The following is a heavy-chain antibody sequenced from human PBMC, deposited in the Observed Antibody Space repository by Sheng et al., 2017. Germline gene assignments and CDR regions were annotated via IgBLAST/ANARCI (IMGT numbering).Heavy chain of an antibody. CDR3: AKDTSRGYLDF. V-gene: IGHV3-30*18. D-gene: IGHD2-2*01. Sequence: QVQLLESGGGVVQPGTSLRLSCAASGFSFSDFGMHWVRQAPGKGLEWLALISHSGTNKFFADSVNGRFTTSRDNSKNTLYLEVNSLRPEDTAIYYCAKDTSRGYLDFWGQGTLVTVSS. J-gene: IGHJ4*02. CDR1: GFSFSDFG. CDR2: ISHSGTNK.